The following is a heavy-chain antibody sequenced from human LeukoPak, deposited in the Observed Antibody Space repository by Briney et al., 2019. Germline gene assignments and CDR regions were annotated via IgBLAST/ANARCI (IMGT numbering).Heavy chain of an antibody. Sequence: PGGSLRLSCAASGFPLSNYNMIWVRQAPGKGLEWISYINSFSVREHYADSVVGRATISRDNANNSLFLHMDGLRAEDTAVYYCARVDRGNYASYAFDVWGQGTSVIVSS. CDR3: ARVDRGNYASYAFDV. CDR1: GFPLSNYN. V-gene: IGHV3-48*01. D-gene: IGHD1-7*01. CDR2: INSFSVRE. J-gene: IGHJ3*01.